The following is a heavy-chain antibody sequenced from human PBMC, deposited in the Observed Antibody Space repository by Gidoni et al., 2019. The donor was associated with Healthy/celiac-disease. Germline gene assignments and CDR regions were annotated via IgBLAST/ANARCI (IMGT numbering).Heavy chain of an antibody. D-gene: IGHD5-12*01. J-gene: IGHJ3*02. Sequence: QVQLVESGGGVVQPGRSLRLSCAASGFTFSSYAMHWVRQAPGKGLEWVAVISYDGSNKYSADSVKGRFTISRDNSKNTLYLQMNSLGAEDTAVYYCARDRGSGYDFLRGFDIWGQGTMVTVSS. CDR2: ISYDGSNK. V-gene: IGHV3-30-3*01. CDR3: ARDRGSGYDFLRGFDI. CDR1: GFTFSSYA.